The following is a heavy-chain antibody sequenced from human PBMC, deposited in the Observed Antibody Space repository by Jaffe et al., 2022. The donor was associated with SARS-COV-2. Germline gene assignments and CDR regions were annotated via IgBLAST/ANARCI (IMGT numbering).Heavy chain of an antibody. Sequence: QVQLVESGGGVVQPGRSLRLSCAASGFTFSSYAMHWVRQAPGKGLEWVAVISYDGSNKYYADSVKGRFTISRDNSKNTLYLQMNSLRAEDTAVYYCARDGTAMVTSYYFDYWGQGTLVTVSS. V-gene: IGHV3-30-3*01. CDR2: ISYDGSNK. CDR1: GFTFSSYA. J-gene: IGHJ4*02. CDR3: ARDGTAMVTSYYFDY. D-gene: IGHD5-18*01.